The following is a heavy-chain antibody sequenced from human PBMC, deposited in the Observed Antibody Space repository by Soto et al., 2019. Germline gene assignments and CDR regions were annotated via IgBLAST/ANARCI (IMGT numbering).Heavy chain of an antibody. CDR2: ISYDGSNK. J-gene: IGHJ6*02. CDR3: ARDRRVDYDILTGYYNVLPRNGMDF. CDR1: GFTFSSYA. D-gene: IGHD3-9*01. Sequence: GGSLRLSCAASGFTFSSYAMHWVRQAPGKGLEWVAVISYDGSNKYYADSVKGRFTISRDNSKNTLYLQMNSLRAEDTAVYYCARDRRVDYDILTGYYNVLPRNGMDFWGQGTSVTVSS. V-gene: IGHV3-30-3*01.